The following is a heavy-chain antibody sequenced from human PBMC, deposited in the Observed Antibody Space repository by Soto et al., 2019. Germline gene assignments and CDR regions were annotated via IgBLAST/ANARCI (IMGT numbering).Heavy chain of an antibody. D-gene: IGHD5-12*01. V-gene: IGHV3-33*01. J-gene: IGHJ6*02. CDR2: IWNDGSNK. CDR1: GFTFLDHA. CDR3: ARALFPDVDIYAMDV. Sequence: GGSLRLSCAASGFTFLDHAIHFVRHSPCKGREWLAIIWNDGSNKFYAGSVQGRFTISRDNSKNTVYLQMNTLSAEDTAVYYCARALFPDVDIYAMDVWGQGTTVTVSS.